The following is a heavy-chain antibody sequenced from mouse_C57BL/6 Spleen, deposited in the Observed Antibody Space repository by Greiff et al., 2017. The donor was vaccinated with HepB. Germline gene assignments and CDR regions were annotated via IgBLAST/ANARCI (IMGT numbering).Heavy chain of an antibody. CDR3: ARRAGTSYWYFDV. CDR1: GFTFSDYG. CDR2: ISSGSSTI. V-gene: IGHV5-17*01. Sequence: EVKLMESGGGLVKPGGSLKLSCAASGFTFSDYGMHWVRQAPEKGLEWVAYISSGSSTIYYADTVKGRFTISRANAKNTLFLQMTSLRSEDTAMYYCARRAGTSYWYFDVWGTGTTVTVSS. J-gene: IGHJ1*03. D-gene: IGHD3-3*01.